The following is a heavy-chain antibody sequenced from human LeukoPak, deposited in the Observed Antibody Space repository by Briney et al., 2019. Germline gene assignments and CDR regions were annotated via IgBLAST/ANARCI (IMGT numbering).Heavy chain of an antibody. V-gene: IGHV1-18*01. CDR1: GYTFTSYG. CDR3: ARDSCSSTSCYAYYYYYMDV. CDR2: ISAYNGNT. D-gene: IGHD2-2*01. J-gene: IGHJ6*03. Sequence: GASVKVSCKASGYTFTSYGISWVRQAPGQGLEWMGWISAYNGNTNYAQKLQGRVTMTTDTSTSTAYMELRSLRSDDTAVYYCARDSCSSTSCYAYYYYYMDVWGKGTTVAISS.